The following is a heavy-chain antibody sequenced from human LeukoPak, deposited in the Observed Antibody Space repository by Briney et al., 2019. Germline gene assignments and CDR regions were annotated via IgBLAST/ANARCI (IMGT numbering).Heavy chain of an antibody. J-gene: IGHJ5*02. CDR2: IIPIFGTA. CDR1: GYTFTGYY. Sequence: SVKVSCKASGYTFTGYYMHWVRQAPGQGLEWMGGIIPIFGTANYAQKFQGRVTITADESTSTAYMELSSLRSEDRAVYYCARANGFDPWGQGTLVTVSS. CDR3: ARANGFDP. V-gene: IGHV1-69*13.